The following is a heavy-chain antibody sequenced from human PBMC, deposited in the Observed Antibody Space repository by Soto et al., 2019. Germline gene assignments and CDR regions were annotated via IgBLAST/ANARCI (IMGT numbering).Heavy chain of an antibody. CDR2: ITTSSAYI. V-gene: IGHV3-21*01. J-gene: IGHJ5*02. CDR1: GFTFNTYD. D-gene: IGHD2-21*01. CDR3: VRSATARLLRHSWFDT. Sequence: EVQLVESGGGLVQPGGSLRLSCAASGFTFNTYDMNWVRQAPGKGLEWVSAITTSSAYIYYADSLKGRITISRDNAKNSLSLQMNSLRAEDTAVYYCVRSATARLLRHSWFDTWGQGTLVTVSS.